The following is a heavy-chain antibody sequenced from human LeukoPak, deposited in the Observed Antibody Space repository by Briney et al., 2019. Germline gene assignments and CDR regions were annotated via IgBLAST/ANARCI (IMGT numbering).Heavy chain of an antibody. CDR1: EFTFSSYA. V-gene: IGHV3-23*01. CDR3: AKYVSAKGPPYALDV. Sequence: GGSLRLSCAASEFTFSSYAMQWVRQAPGKGLEWVSGINVSGGSTWYADSVKGRFTISRDNSKNTLYLQMNSLRAEDTAVYYCAKYVSAKGPPYALDVWGQGPTVTVSS. D-gene: IGHD2/OR15-2a*01. J-gene: IGHJ6*02. CDR2: INVSGGST.